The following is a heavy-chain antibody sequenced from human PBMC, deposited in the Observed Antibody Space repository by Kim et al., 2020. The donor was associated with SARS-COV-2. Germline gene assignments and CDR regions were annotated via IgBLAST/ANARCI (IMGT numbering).Heavy chain of an antibody. CDR1: GFTFSSYG. CDR2: ISYDGSNK. CDR3: AKGSGTMIVVVISDAFDI. J-gene: IGHJ3*02. V-gene: IGHV3-30*18. D-gene: IGHD3-22*01. Sequence: GGSLRLSCAASGFTFSSYGMHWVRQAPGKGLEWVAVISYDGSNKYYADSVKGRFTISRDNSKNTLYLQMNSLRAEDTAVYYCAKGSGTMIVVVISDAFDIWGQGTMVTVSS.